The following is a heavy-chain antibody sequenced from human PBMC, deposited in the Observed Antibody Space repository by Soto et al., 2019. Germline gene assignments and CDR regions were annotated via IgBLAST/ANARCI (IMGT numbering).Heavy chain of an antibody. V-gene: IGHV4-39*01. CDR3: ATGRSDFWSGYLLYGMDV. D-gene: IGHD3-3*01. CDR2: IYYSGST. Sequence: PSETLSLTCTVSGGSISSSSYYWGWIRQPPGKGLEWIGSIYYSGSTYYNPSLKSRVTISVDTSKNQFSLKLSSVTAADTAVYYCATGRSDFWSGYLLYGMDVWGQGTTVTVSS. CDR1: GGSISSSSYY. J-gene: IGHJ6*02.